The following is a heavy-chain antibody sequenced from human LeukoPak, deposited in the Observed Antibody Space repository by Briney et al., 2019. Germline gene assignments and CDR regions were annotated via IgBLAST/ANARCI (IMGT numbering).Heavy chain of an antibody. CDR2: IWYDGSNK. CDR3: ASGGYYDSSGYYPFDY. J-gene: IGHJ4*02. V-gene: IGHV3-33*08. Sequence: GGSLRLSCAASGFASSTYSIHWVRQAPGKGLEWVAVIWYDGSNKYYADSVKGRFTISRDNSKNTLYLQMNSLRAEDTAVYYCASGGYYDSSGYYPFDYWGQGTLVTVSS. CDR1: GFASSTYS. D-gene: IGHD3-22*01.